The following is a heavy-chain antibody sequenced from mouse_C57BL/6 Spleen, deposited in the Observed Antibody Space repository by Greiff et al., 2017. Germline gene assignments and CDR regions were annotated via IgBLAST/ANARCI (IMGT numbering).Heavy chain of an antibody. CDR1: GYTFTDYE. CDR3: TTLYYGSSDY. CDR2: IDPETGGT. Sequence: VKLQESGAELVRPGASVTLSCKASGYTFTDYEMHWVKQTPVHGLEWIGAIDPETGGTAYNQKFKGKAILTADKSSSTAYMELRSLTSEDSAVYYCTTLYYGSSDYWGQGTTLTVSS. D-gene: IGHD1-1*01. J-gene: IGHJ2*01. V-gene: IGHV1-15*01.